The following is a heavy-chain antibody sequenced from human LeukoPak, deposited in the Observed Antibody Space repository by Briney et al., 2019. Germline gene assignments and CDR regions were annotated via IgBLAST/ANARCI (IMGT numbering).Heavy chain of an antibody. V-gene: IGHV1-2*04. CDR3: ARAGTVEMTPLDY. J-gene: IGHJ4*02. Sequence: GASVKVSSKASGYTFTGYYMHWVRQAPGQGLEWMGWINPNSGGTNYAQKFQGWVTMTRDTSISTAYMELSRLRSDDTAVYYCARAGTVEMTPLDYWGQGTLVTVSS. CDR2: INPNSGGT. CDR1: GYTFTGYY. D-gene: IGHD5-24*01.